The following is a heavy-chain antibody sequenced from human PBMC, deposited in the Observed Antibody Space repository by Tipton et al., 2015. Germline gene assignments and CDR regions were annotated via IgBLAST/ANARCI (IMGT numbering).Heavy chain of an antibody. J-gene: IGHJ4*02. D-gene: IGHD6-6*01. CDR3: ATGRSIAARPFDY. Sequence: TLSLTCDVSGYSISSGYYWGWIRQPPGKGLEWIGSISHSGNTYYNPSLKSRVTMSRDTSKNQFSLKLSSVTAADTAVYYCATGRSIAARPFDYWGQGTLVTVSS. CDR1: GYSISSGYY. CDR2: ISHSGNT. V-gene: IGHV4-38-2*01.